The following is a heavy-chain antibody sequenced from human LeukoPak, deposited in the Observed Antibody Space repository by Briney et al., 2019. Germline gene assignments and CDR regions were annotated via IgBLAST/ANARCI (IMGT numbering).Heavy chain of an antibody. J-gene: IGHJ1*01. D-gene: IGHD2-15*01. CDR1: GGSISSYY. V-gene: IGHV4-59*08. CDR2: FYYSGSP. Sequence: SETLSLTCTVSGGSISSYYWSWIRQPPGKALEWIGYFYYSGSPNYNPSLKSRVTISVDTSKNQFSLKLSSVTAADTAVYYCARHRGWYCSGGSCFPEYFQHRGQGTLVTVSS. CDR3: ARHRGWYCSGGSCFPEYFQH.